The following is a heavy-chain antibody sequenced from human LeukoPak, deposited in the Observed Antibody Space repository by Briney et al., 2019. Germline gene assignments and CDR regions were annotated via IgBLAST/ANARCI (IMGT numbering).Heavy chain of an antibody. D-gene: IGHD2-2*01. CDR1: GFTFSRYW. CDR3: AKGAEYADTNWFDP. CDR2: IKQDGSEK. J-gene: IGHJ5*02. Sequence: GGSLRLSCAASGFTFSRYWMSWVRQAPGKGLEWVANIKQDGSEKYYVDSVKGRLTISRDNSKNTLYLQMNSLRAEDTAIYYCAKGAEYADTNWFDPWGQGTLVTVSS. V-gene: IGHV3-7*03.